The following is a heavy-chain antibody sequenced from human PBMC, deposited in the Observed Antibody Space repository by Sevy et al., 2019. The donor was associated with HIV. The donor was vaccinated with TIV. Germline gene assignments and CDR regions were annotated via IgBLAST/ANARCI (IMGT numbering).Heavy chain of an antibody. D-gene: IGHD4-17*01. V-gene: IGHV3-48*04. Sequence: GGSLRLSCAASGFTFSSYSMNWVRRAPGKGLEWLSYISSSSRTIYYADSVKGRFTISRDNAKNSLYLQMTSLRVEDTVLYYCARDRYGDYDFDYWGQGTLVTVSS. CDR2: ISSSSRTI. J-gene: IGHJ4*02. CDR3: ARDRYGDYDFDY. CDR1: GFTFSSYS.